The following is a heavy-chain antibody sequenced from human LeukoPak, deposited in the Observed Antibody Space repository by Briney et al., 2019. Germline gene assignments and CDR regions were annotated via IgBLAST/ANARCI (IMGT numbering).Heavy chain of an antibody. J-gene: IGHJ6*02. CDR2: FNDYTGDT. Sequence: TSETLSFTCTALGGSFTDYVWAWFGHSQGKGLRWIGEFNDYTGDTNYTPSLNSRFAISVEKSKNQFSLELRSVPAADTAVYYCARGRIAKIVVVHSFSYGIDVWGQGTTVTVSS. CDR1: GGSFTDYV. D-gene: IGHD3-22*01. V-gene: IGHV4-34*01. CDR3: ARGRIAKIVVVHSFSYGIDV.